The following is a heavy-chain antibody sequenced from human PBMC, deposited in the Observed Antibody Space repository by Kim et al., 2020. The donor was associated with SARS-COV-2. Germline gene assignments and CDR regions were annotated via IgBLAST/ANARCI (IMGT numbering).Heavy chain of an antibody. J-gene: IGHJ6*02. CDR2: IKQDGSEK. CDR1: GFTFSSYW. V-gene: IGHV3-7*01. D-gene: IGHD3-22*01. Sequence: GGSLRLSCAASGFTFSSYWMSWVRQAPGKGLEWVANIKQDGSEKYYVDSVKGRFTISRDYAKNSLYLQMNSLRAEDTAVYYCARFYYDSIGYYFYYYGMDVWGQGTTVTVSS. CDR3: ARFYYDSIGYYFYYYGMDV.